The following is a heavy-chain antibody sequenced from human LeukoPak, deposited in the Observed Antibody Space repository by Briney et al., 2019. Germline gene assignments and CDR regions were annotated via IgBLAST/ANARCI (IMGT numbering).Heavy chain of an antibody. V-gene: IGHV3-48*02. CDR1: GFTFSSYG. Sequence: GRSLRLSCAASGFTFSSYGMHWVRQAPGKGLEWISYISSSGRTTNYADSVKGRFTISRDNAKNSLYLQMNSLKDGDTAVYYCATSGTYRFDYWGQGTLVTVSS. D-gene: IGHD1-26*01. CDR3: ATSGTYRFDY. J-gene: IGHJ4*02. CDR2: ISSSGRTT.